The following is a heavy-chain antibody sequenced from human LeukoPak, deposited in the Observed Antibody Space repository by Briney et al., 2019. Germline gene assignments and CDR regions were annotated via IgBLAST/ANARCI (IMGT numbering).Heavy chain of an antibody. V-gene: IGHV4-34*01. CDR3: ARGVRRAVIVVVIPDYFDY. CDR2: INHSGST. CDR1: GGSFSGYY. Sequence: SETLSLTCAVYGGSFSGYYWSWIRQPPGKGLEWIGEINHSGSTNYNPSLKSRVTISVGTSKNQFSLKLSSVTAADTAVYYCARGVRRAVIVVVIPDYFDYWGQGTLVTVSS. D-gene: IGHD3-22*01. J-gene: IGHJ4*02.